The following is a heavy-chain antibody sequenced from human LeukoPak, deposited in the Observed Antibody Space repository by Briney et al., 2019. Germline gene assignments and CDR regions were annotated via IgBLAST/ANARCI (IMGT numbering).Heavy chain of an antibody. D-gene: IGHD4-17*01. CDR3: ARGVYGDYELDY. CDR2: ISPGGST. V-gene: IGHV3-21*01. CDR1: GFTFSSYG. J-gene: IGHJ4*02. Sequence: PGGSLRLSCAASGFTFSSYGMHWVRQTPGRGLEWVSNISPGGSTNYADSVKGRFTISRDNAKNSLYLQMNSLRAEDTAVYYCARGVYGDYELDYWGQGTLVTVSS.